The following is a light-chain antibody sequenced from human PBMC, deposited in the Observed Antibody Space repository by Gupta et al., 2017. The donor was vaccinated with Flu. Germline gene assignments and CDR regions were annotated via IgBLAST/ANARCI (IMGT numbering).Light chain of an antibody. J-gene: IGKJ5*01. V-gene: IGKV3-15*01. CDR2: GAS. CDR1: QSVSSN. Sequence: PATLSVSPGERATLSCRASQSVSSNLAWYQQKSGQAPRLLIYGASTRATGIPARFSGSGSGTEFTLTISSLQSEDFAVYYCLQYTNWPITFGQGTLMEIK. CDR3: LQYTNWPIT.